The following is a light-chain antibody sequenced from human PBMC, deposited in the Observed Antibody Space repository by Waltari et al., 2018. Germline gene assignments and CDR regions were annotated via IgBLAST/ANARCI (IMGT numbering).Light chain of an antibody. CDR2: DVS. Sequence: QSALTQPASVSGSPGQSITISCTGTSSDVGGYNYVSWYQQHPGKAPKLMIYDVSKLPSGVSNRFSGSKSGNTASLTISGLQAEDEADYYCSSYTSSSVVFGGVTKLTVL. J-gene: IGLJ2*01. CDR3: SSYTSSSVV. CDR1: SSDVGGYNY. V-gene: IGLV2-14*01.